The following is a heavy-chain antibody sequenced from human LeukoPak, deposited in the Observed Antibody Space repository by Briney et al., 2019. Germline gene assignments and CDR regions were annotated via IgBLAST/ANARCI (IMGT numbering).Heavy chain of an antibody. CDR1: GFTFSSYW. D-gene: IGHD2-21*01. V-gene: IGHV3-7*01. CDR3: ARVWTELWFSDPPDY. Sequence: GGSLRLSCAASGFTFSSYWMSWVRQAPGKGLEWVANIKQDGSEKYYVDSVKGRFTISRDNAKNSLYLQMNSLRAEDTAVYYYARVWTELWFSDPPDYWGQGTLVTVSS. J-gene: IGHJ4*02. CDR2: IKQDGSEK.